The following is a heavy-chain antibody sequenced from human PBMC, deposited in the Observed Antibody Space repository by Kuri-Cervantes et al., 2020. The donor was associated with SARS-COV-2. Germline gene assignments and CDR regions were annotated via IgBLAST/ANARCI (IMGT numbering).Heavy chain of an antibody. CDR2: MNPNSGNT. CDR1: GGTFSSYA. J-gene: IGHJ4*02. CDR3: ATDTYYYGSGSFNY. Sequence: ASVKVSCKASGGTFSSYAISWVRQAPGQGLEWMGWMNPNSGNTGYAQKFQGRVTMTRNTSISTAYMELSSLRSEDTAVYYCATDTYYYGSGSFNYWGQGTLVTVSS. V-gene: IGHV1-8*02. D-gene: IGHD3-10*01.